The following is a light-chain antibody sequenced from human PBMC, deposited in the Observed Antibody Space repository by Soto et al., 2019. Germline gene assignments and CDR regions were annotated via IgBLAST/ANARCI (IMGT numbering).Light chain of an antibody. CDR1: ALPKQY. CDR2: KDS. J-gene: IGLJ1*01. CDR3: QSADSSGTYLYV. Sequence: SYDLTQPPSVSVSPGQTARITCSGDALPKQYAFWYQQKSGQAPVLVIYKDSERPSGIPERFSGSSSGTTVTLTISGVQAEDEADYYCQSADSSGTYLYVFGTGTKLTVL. V-gene: IGLV3-25*03.